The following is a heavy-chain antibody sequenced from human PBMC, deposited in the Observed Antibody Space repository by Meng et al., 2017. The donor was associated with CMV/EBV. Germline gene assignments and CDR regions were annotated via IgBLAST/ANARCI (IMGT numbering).Heavy chain of an antibody. J-gene: IGHJ4*02. Sequence: EVDVGVAGASLVEPGRSSRLSSASSVFTFSSYSMNLVLQAPGKWLEWVSSISSSSSYIYYADSVKGRFTISRDNAKNSLYLQMNSLRAEDTAVYYCARGGYWGQGTLVTASS. CDR1: VFTFSSYS. CDR2: ISSSSSYI. V-gene: IGHV3-21*01. CDR3: ARGGY.